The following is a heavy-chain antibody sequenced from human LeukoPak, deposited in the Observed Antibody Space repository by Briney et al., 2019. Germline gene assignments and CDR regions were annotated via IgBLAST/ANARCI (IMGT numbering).Heavy chain of an antibody. Sequence: ASVKVSCKASGYTFTSYGFTWVRQAPGQGLEWMGWISAYNGNTNYAQKLQGRVTMTTDTSTSTVYMELRSLRSDDTAVYYCARDAGISSGWHRELDYWGQGTLVTVSS. CDR1: GYTFTSYG. V-gene: IGHV1-18*01. J-gene: IGHJ4*02. CDR3: ARDAGISSGWHRELDY. D-gene: IGHD6-19*01. CDR2: ISAYNGNT.